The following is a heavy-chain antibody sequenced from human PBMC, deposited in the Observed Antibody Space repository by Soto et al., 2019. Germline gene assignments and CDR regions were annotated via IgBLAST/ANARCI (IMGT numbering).Heavy chain of an antibody. CDR3: AKDKARSASSIAFDF. Sequence: EVQLVESGGGLVQPGGSLRLSCAASGFTFSTYSMNWVRQAPGKGLEWISYISGSGGSTYYTDSVKGRFAISRDNSKNTLSLQMNSLRAEDTAVYYCAKDKARSASSIAFDFWGQGTLVSVSS. J-gene: IGHJ4*02. D-gene: IGHD6-6*01. CDR1: GFTFSTYS. CDR2: ISGSGGST. V-gene: IGHV3-23*04.